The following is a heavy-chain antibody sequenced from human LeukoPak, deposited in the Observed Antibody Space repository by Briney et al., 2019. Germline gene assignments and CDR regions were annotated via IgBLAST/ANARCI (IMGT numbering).Heavy chain of an antibody. V-gene: IGHV3-7*01. CDR2: IKEDGTEK. CDR1: GFTYTRFW. J-gene: IGHJ4*02. CDR3: VRGRWELDY. Sequence: GGSLRLSCAASGFTYTRFWMAWVRQAPGMGLQWVAHIKEDGTEKYYLDSVRGRFTIAKDDANNLLFLQMNSLTAEDTALYYCVRGRWELDYWGQGAPVTVSS. D-gene: IGHD1-26*01.